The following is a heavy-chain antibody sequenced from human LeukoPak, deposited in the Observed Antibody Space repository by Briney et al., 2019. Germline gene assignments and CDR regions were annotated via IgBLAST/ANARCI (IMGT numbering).Heavy chain of an antibody. Sequence: GGSLRLSCAASGFTFSSYDMHWVRQATGKGLEWVSAIGTAGDTYYPGSVKGRFTISRENAKNSLYLQMNSLRAGDTAVYYCARDFRLWGYYGSGGYGMDVWGQGTTVTVSS. CDR3: ARDFRLWGYYGSGGYGMDV. J-gene: IGHJ6*02. V-gene: IGHV3-13*01. CDR1: GFTFSSYD. CDR2: IGTAGDT. D-gene: IGHD3-10*01.